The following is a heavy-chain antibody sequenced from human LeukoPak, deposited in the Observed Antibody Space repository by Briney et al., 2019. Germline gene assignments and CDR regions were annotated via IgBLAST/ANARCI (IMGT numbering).Heavy chain of an antibody. CDR3: AKSHSEAQRGYFDY. CDR2: ISDSGGST. V-gene: IGHV3-23*01. D-gene: IGHD3-10*01. J-gene: IGHJ4*02. Sequence: PGGSLRLSCAASRFTFSSSAMSWVRQAPGKGLEWVSTISDSGGSTYYADSVKGRLTISRDNSKSTLYLQVNSLRAEDTAVYYCAKSHSEAQRGYFDYWGQGTLVTVSS. CDR1: RFTFSSSA.